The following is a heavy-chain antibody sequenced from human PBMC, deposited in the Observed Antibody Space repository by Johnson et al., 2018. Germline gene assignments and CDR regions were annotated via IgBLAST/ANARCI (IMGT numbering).Heavy chain of an antibody. CDR1: GFTFSSPW. J-gene: IGHJ4*02. CDR2: IKYDGSGT. V-gene: IGHV3-74*01. Sequence: VQLQESGGGLVQPGGSLRLSCAASGFTFSSPWMHWVRQGPGKGLVWVSRIKYDGSGTGYADSVKGRFTISRDNAKNTVYLQMNSLRAEDSGVYYVSRDQQASAFPLGYWGQGTLVIVSS. CDR3: SRDQQASAFPLGY. D-gene: IGHD2-2*01.